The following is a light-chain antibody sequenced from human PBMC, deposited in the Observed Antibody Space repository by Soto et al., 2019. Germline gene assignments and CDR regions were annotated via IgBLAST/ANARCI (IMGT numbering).Light chain of an antibody. V-gene: IGKV1-5*01. Sequence: DIQMSQSPSTLSASVGDRVTITCRASQSISSWLAWYQQKPGKVPKLLIYDASSLESGVPSRFSGSGSGTEFTLTISSLQPDDFATYYCQQYNSYWWTFGQGTKVDIK. CDR1: QSISSW. J-gene: IGKJ1*01. CDR2: DAS. CDR3: QQYNSYWWT.